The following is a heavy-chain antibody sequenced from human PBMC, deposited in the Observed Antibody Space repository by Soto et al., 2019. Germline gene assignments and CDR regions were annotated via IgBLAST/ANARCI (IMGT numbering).Heavy chain of an antibody. CDR3: AREFCSGGSCYDHDAFDI. V-gene: IGHV4-59*01. J-gene: IGHJ3*02. CDR2: INYSGST. CDR1: GGYFSSYY. Sequence: SETLSLTCAVYGGYFSSYYWSWIRQPPGKGLERIGEINYSGSTNYNPSHKSRVTISVATSKNQFSLKLSSVTAADTAVYYCAREFCSGGSCYDHDAFDIWGQGTMVTVSS. D-gene: IGHD2-15*01.